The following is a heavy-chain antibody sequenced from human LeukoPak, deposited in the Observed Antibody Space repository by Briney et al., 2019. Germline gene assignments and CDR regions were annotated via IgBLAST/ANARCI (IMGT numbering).Heavy chain of an antibody. D-gene: IGHD3-9*01. J-gene: IGHJ3*02. V-gene: IGHV4-59*08. Sequence: PSETLSLTCTVSGGSISSYYWSWIRQPPGKGLEWIGYIYYSGSTNYNPSLKSRVTISVDTSKNQFSLKLSSVTAADTAVYYCASFDLSGGTIDAFDIWGQGTMVTVSS. CDR3: ASFDLSGGTIDAFDI. CDR1: GGSISSYY. CDR2: IYYSGST.